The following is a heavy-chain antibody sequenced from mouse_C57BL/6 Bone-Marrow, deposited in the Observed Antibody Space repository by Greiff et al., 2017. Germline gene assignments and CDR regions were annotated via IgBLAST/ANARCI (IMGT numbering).Heavy chain of an antibody. D-gene: IGHD2-3*01. CDR3: TTGDGLWFAY. V-gene: IGHV14-4*01. CDR1: GFNIKDDY. Sequence: EVKVEESGAELVRPGASVKLSCTASGFNIKDDYMHWVKQRPEQGLEWIGWIDPENGDTEYASKFQGKATITADTSSNTAYLQLSSLTSEDTAVYYCTTGDGLWFAYWGQGTLVTVSA. CDR2: IDPENGDT. J-gene: IGHJ3*01.